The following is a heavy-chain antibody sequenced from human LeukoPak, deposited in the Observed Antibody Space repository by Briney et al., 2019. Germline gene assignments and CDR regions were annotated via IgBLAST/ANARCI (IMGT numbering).Heavy chain of an antibody. Sequence: PSETLSLTCTVSGGSISSYYWSWIRQPPGKGLEWIGEIYHSGSTNYNPSLKSRVTISVDKSKNQFSLKLSSVTAADTAVYYCARGGRRELRYFDYWGQGTLVTVSS. CDR3: ARGGRRELRYFDY. CDR2: IYHSGST. V-gene: IGHV4-59*12. D-gene: IGHD1-26*01. CDR1: GGSISSYY. J-gene: IGHJ4*02.